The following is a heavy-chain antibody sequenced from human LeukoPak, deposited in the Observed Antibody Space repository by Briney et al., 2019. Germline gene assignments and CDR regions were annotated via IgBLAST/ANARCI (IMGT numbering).Heavy chain of an antibody. J-gene: IGHJ4*02. D-gene: IGHD2-15*01. CDR3: ARRQGYCSGGSCFSLDY. CDR2: ISSSSSYI. Sequence: KPGGSLRLSCVASGFTFSSYSMNWVRQAPGKGLEWVSSISSSSSYIYYADSVKGRFTISRDNAKNSLYLQMNSLRAEDTAVYYCARRQGYCSGGSCFSLDYWGQGTLVTVSS. V-gene: IGHV3-21*01. CDR1: GFTFSSYS.